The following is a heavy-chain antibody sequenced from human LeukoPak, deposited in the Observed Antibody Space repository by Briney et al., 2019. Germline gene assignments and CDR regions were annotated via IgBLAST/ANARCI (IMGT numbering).Heavy chain of an antibody. Sequence: ASVKVSCKASGYTFTTYYMHWVRQAPGQGLEWMGIINPSGGSTSYAQKFQGRVTMTRDTSTSTVYMALSSLRSEDTAVYYGARASDSSGYYAPQHYFDYWGQGTPVTVSS. V-gene: IGHV1-46*03. J-gene: IGHJ4*02. CDR1: GYTFTTYY. CDR3: ARASDSSGYYAPQHYFDY. D-gene: IGHD3-22*01. CDR2: INPSGGST.